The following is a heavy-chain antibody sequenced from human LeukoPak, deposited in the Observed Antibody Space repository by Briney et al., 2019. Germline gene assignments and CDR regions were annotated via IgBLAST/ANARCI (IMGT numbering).Heavy chain of an antibody. V-gene: IGHV1-2*02. CDR1: GYTFTGYY. Sequence: ASVKVSCKASGYTFTGYYMHWVRQAPGQELEWMGWINPNSGGTNYAQKFQGRVTMTRDTSISTAYMELSRLRSDDTAVYYCARRPSEYYYDSSGFDYWGQGTLVTVSS. D-gene: IGHD3-22*01. CDR2: INPNSGGT. J-gene: IGHJ4*02. CDR3: ARRPSEYYYDSSGFDY.